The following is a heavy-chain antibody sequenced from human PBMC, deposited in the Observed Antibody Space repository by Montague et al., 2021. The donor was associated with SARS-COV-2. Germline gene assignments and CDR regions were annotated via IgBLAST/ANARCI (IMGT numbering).Heavy chain of an antibody. V-gene: IGHV4-4*02. D-gene: IGHD6-13*01. J-gene: IGHJ5*02. CDR3: ASHPVWQQLIT. CDR2: THHTGGT. CDR1: GASISHALW. Sequence: SETLSLTCSVSGASISHALWCSWVSQPPGKGLVWIAETHHTGGTTYNPSRASRVTISLDYSNNQVSLMLSSVTAADTAMCYCASHPVWQQLITWGQGTLVSVSP.